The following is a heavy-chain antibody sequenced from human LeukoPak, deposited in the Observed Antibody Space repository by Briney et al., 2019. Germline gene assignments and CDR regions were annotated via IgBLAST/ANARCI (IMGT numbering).Heavy chain of an antibody. J-gene: IGHJ4*02. V-gene: IGHV3-66*01. D-gene: IGHD3-3*02. CDR3: ARTLAGHFDY. Sequence: GGSLRLSCAASGFTFSDYYMSWIRQAPGKGLEWVSYISSSGSTYYADSVKGRFTISRDNSKNTLYLQMNSLRAEDTAVYYCARTLAGHFDYWGQGTLVTVSS. CDR1: GFTFSDYY. CDR2: ISSSGST.